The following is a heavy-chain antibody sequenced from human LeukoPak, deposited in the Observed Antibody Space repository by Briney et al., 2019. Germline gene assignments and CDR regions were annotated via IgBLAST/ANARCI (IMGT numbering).Heavy chain of an antibody. D-gene: IGHD2-2*01. CDR3: ARHGGGYCRSTSCYLFDP. CDR2: IYPGDPDT. CDR1: GYSFTTYW. Sequence: GESLKISCKASGYSFTTYWIGWVRQMPGKGLEWMGIIYPGDPDTRYSPSFQGQVTISADKSISTAYLQWSSLKASDTAMYYCARHGGGYCRSTSCYLFDPWGQGTLVTVSS. J-gene: IGHJ5*02. V-gene: IGHV5-51*01.